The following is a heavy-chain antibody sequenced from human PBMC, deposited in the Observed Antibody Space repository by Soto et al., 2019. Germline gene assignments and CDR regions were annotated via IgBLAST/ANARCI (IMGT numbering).Heavy chain of an antibody. CDR1: GFTFSTYA. CDR2: ISDSGDYT. V-gene: IGHV3-23*01. D-gene: IGHD2-2*01. Sequence: EVQLLESGGGLVLPGGSLRLSCAASGFTFSTYAMNWVRQAPGKGLEWVSCISDSGDYTNYADTVKGRFTISRDNSKNTLSLQMNSLRAENTAVYYCAKDRTTGDRKLAYWGQGTLVTVSS. J-gene: IGHJ4*02. CDR3: AKDRTTGDRKLAY.